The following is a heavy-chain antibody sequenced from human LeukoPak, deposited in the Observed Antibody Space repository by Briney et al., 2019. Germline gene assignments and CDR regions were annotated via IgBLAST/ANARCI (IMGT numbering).Heavy chain of an antibody. V-gene: IGHV3-13*01. D-gene: IGHD6-19*01. Sequence: GGSLRLSCAALGFTFSRYDMDWVRQATGKGLEWVSGIGTAGDTYYAGSVKGRFTISRENAKNSLYLQMNSLPAGDTAVYYCEGAGSEAQWRAFGFWGQGALVTVFS. J-gene: IGHJ4*02. CDR1: GFTFSRYD. CDR3: EGAGSEAQWRAFGF. CDR2: IGTAGDT.